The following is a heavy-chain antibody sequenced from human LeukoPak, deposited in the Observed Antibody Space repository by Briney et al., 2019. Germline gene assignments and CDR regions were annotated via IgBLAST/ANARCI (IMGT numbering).Heavy chain of an antibody. Sequence: PSETLSLTCTVSGGSISSYYGSWIRQPAGKGLEWIGRIYTSGNTNYNPSLKSRVTMSVDTSKNQFSLKLSSVTAADTAVYYCARNYYDNSGYKYAFVYWGQGTLVTVSS. CDR2: IYTSGNT. CDR1: GGSISSYY. D-gene: IGHD3-22*01. CDR3: ARNYYDNSGYKYAFVY. V-gene: IGHV4-4*07. J-gene: IGHJ4*02.